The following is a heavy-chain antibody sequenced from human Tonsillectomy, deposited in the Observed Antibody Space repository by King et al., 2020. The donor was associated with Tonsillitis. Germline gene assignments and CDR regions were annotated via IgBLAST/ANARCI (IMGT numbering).Heavy chain of an antibody. CDR3: ARGGSSGWYGYFDY. Sequence: VQLQESGPGLVKPSETLSLTCAVSGYSISSGYYWGWIRQPPGKGLEWIGSIDHSGSTYYNPSLKSRVTISVDTSKNQFSLKLSSVTAADTAVYYCARGGSSGWYGYFDYWGQGTLVTVSS. CDR2: IDHSGST. CDR1: GYSISSGYY. J-gene: IGHJ4*02. V-gene: IGHV4-38-2*01. D-gene: IGHD6-19*01.